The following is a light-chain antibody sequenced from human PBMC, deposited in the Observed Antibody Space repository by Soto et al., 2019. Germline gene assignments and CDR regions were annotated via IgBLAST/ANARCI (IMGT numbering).Light chain of an antibody. CDR3: QSYDSSLYWV. CDR2: GNS. Sequence: QSVLTQPPSVSGAPGQRVTISCTGSDSNIGAGFDVHWYQQLPGTAPKLLIYGNSNRPSGVPDRFSGSKSGTSASLAITGLQAEDEAEYYCQSYDSSLYWVFGGGTKLTVL. CDR1: DSNIGAGFD. J-gene: IGLJ3*02. V-gene: IGLV1-40*01.